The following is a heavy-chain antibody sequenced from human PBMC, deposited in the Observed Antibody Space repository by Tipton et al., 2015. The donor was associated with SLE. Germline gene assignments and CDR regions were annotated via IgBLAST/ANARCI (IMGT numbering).Heavy chain of an antibody. D-gene: IGHD3-10*01. CDR3: ARSKLLVRGVMMDY. J-gene: IGHJ4*02. CDR1: GFTFSSYA. Sequence: VQLVQSGGGVVQPGRSLRLSCAASGFTFSSYAIHWVSQVPGKGLEWVSVVSHDGTNKYFADSVKGRFTMSRDTSKNTVYLQMNSLRAEDTAVYYCARSKLLVRGVMMDYWGQGTLVSVSS. V-gene: IGHV3-30*04. CDR2: VSHDGTNK.